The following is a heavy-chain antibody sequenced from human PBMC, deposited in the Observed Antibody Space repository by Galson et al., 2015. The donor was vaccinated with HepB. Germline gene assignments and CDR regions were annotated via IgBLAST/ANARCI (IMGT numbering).Heavy chain of an antibody. J-gene: IGHJ5*02. D-gene: IGHD3-3*01. Sequence: SLRLSCAASGFTFNSYNMNWVRQAPGKGLEWISYISASSTTIYYADSVKGRFTVSRDSDKNSMYLQMNSLRAEDTALYYCARGAVAVFGVGTWFDPWSQGTLVTVSS. CDR1: GFTFNSYN. CDR2: ISASSTTI. V-gene: IGHV3-48*01. CDR3: ARGAVAVFGVGTWFDP.